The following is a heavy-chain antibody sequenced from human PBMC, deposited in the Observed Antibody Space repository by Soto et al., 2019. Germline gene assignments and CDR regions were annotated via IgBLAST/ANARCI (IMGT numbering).Heavy chain of an antibody. CDR1: GGTFSSYA. V-gene: IGHV1-69*13. J-gene: IGHJ6*02. Sequence: VKVSCKASGGTFSSYAISWVRQAPGQGLEWMGGIIPIFGTANYAQKFQGRVTITADKSTSTAYMELSSLRSEDTAVYYCARKGCSSTSCPHSGMDVWGQGTTVTVSS. D-gene: IGHD2-2*01. CDR3: ARKGCSSTSCPHSGMDV. CDR2: IIPIFGTA.